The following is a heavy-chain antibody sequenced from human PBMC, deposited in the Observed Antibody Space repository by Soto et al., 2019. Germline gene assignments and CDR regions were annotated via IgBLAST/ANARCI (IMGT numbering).Heavy chain of an antibody. CDR2: IGTSGSYI. CDR1: GFIFSRYS. V-gene: IGHV3-21*04. D-gene: IGHD3-22*01. J-gene: IGHJ4*02. Sequence: LRLSCAVSGFIFSRYSMNWVRQAQGKGLEWVSSIGTSGSYIYDTDSVKGRFTISRDNTKDSLYLQMNSLRAEDTAVYYCAKSPGMYYYDSSGYYHYDYWGQGTLVTVSS. CDR3: AKSPGMYYYDSSGYYHYDY.